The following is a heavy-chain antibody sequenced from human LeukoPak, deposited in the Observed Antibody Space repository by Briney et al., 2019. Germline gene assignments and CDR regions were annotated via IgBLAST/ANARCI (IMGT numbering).Heavy chain of an antibody. Sequence: ASVKVSCKASGGTFSSYAISWVRQAPGQGLEWMGGIIPIFGTANYAQKFQGRVTITTDESTSTAYMELSSLRSEDTAVYYCARVVSNYGGGDYYYYYMDVWGKGTTVTVSS. J-gene: IGHJ6*03. D-gene: IGHD4-23*01. CDR1: GGTFSSYA. CDR3: ARVVSNYGGGDYYYYYMDV. CDR2: IIPIFGTA. V-gene: IGHV1-69*05.